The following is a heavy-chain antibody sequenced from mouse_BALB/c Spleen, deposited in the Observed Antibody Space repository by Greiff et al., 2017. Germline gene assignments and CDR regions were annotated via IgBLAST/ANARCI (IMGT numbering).Heavy chain of an antibody. Sequence: VQLQQSGPELVKPGASVKISCKASGYSFTGYYMHWVKQSHVKSLEWIGRINPYNGATSYNQNFKDKASLTVDKSSSTAYMELHSLTSEDSAVYYCARGTVVEDYWGQGTTLTVSS. J-gene: IGHJ2*01. D-gene: IGHD1-1*01. CDR3: ARGTVVEDY. CDR2: INPYNGAT. CDR1: GYSFTGYY. V-gene: IGHV1-31*01.